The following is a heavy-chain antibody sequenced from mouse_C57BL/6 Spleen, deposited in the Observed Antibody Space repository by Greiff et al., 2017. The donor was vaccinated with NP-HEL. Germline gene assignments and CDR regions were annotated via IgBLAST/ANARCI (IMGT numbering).Heavy chain of an antibody. V-gene: IGHV1-64*01. CDR3: ARSLSVKDYFDY. CDR1: GYTFTSYW. D-gene: IGHD6-2*01. J-gene: IGHJ2*01. Sequence: QVQLQQPGAELVKPGASVKLSCKASGYTFTSYWMHWVKQRPGQGLEWIGMIHPNSGSTNYNEKFKSKATLTVDKSSSTAYMQLSSLTSEDSAVYYGARSLSVKDYFDYWGQGTTLTVSS. CDR2: IHPNSGST.